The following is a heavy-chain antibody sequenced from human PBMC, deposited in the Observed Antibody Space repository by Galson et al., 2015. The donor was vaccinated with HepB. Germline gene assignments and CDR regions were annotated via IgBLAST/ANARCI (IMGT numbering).Heavy chain of an antibody. J-gene: IGHJ4*02. CDR3: AKDLAPDYYDSSGYYYY. D-gene: IGHD3-22*01. CDR1: GFTFSSYG. Sequence: SLRLSCAASGFTFSSYGMHWVRQAPGKGLEWVAFIRYDGNNKYYADSVKGRFTISRDNSKNTLYLQMNSLRAEDTAVYYCAKDLAPDYYDSSGYYYYWGQGTLVTVSS. V-gene: IGHV3-30*02. CDR2: IRYDGNNK.